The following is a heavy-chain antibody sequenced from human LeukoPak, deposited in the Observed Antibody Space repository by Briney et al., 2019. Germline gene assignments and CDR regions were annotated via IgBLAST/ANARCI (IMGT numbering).Heavy chain of an antibody. CDR2: ISAYNGNT. D-gene: IGHD3-3*02. CDR3: ARASIGEGWFDP. CDR1: GFTFTSYG. Sequence: GASVKVSCEASGFTFTSYGISWVRQAPGKGLEWVGWISAYNGNTNYAQKLQGRVTMTTDTSTSTAYMQLRSLRSDDTAVYYCARASIGEGWFDPWGQGTLVTVSS. V-gene: IGHV1-18*01. J-gene: IGHJ5*02.